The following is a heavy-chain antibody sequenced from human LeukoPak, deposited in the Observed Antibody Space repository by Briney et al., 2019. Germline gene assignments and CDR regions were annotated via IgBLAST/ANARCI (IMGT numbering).Heavy chain of an antibody. J-gene: IGHJ4*02. CDR3: ARDLAPAVVVPAAIRNPFDY. CDR1: GYTFTGYY. V-gene: IGHV1-2*02. Sequence: ASVKVSCKASGYTFTGYYMHWVRQAPGQGLEWMGWINPNSGGTNYAQKFQGRVTMTRDTSISTAYMELCRLRSDDTAVYYCARDLAPAVVVPAAIRNPFDYWGQGTLVTVSS. CDR2: INPNSGGT. D-gene: IGHD2-2*02.